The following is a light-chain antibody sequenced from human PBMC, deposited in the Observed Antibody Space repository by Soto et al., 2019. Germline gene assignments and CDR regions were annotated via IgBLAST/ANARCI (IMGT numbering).Light chain of an antibody. V-gene: IGKV1-39*01. CDR3: QKSYSSPRT. J-gene: IGKJ1*01. CDR2: AAS. Sequence: DIQMTQSPSSLYASIGDRVTITCRASQSISTYLSWYQKKAGKAPKLLISAASTLRDGVPPRFSGSRSGTDFTLTISSLQPEDFAVYYCQKSYSSPRTFGQGTKVEIK. CDR1: QSISTY.